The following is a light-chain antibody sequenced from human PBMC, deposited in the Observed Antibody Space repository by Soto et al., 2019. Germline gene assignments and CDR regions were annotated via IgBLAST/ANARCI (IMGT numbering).Light chain of an antibody. V-gene: IGLV2-14*01. Sequence: QSVLTQPDSVSGSPGQSITISCAGTSSDVGGYNYVSWYQQHPGKAPKLMIYDVSNRPSGVSNRFSGSKSGNTASLTISGLQAEDEADYYCSSYTSSSTLYVFGTGTKAPS. CDR2: DVS. CDR3: SSYTSSSTLYV. CDR1: SSDVGGYNY. J-gene: IGLJ1*01.